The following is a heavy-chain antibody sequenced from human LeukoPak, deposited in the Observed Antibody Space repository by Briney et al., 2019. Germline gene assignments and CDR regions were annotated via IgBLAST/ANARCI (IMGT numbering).Heavy chain of an antibody. CDR1: GFTFRNHW. Sequence: GGSLRLSCAASGFTFRNHWMHWVRQTPGKGLVWVSRISSDGSSTTYADSVKGRFTSSRDNAKNTLYLQMNNLRAEDTAMYYCARDQRVTGRPDIDYWGQGTLVIVSS. CDR3: ARDQRVTGRPDIDY. J-gene: IGHJ4*02. V-gene: IGHV3-74*03. D-gene: IGHD6-6*01. CDR2: ISSDGSST.